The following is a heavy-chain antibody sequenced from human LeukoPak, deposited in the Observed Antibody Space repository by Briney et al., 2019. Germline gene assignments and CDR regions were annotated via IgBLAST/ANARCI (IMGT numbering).Heavy chain of an antibody. CDR1: GDSVSNNNGA. Sequence: SQTLSLTCAISGDSVSNNNGAWNWIRQSPSRGLEWLGRTYYRSQWYNDYARSVMSRISVDPDTSKNQFSLHLSSVIPDDTAVYYCAGGYAFDVWGQGTMVTVSS. CDR2: TYYRSQWYN. CDR3: AGGYAFDV. J-gene: IGHJ3*01. V-gene: IGHV6-1*01.